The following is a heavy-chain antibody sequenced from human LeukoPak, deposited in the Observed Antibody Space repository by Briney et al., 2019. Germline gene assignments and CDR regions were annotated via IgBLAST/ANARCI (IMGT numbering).Heavy chain of an antibody. CDR2: INWNGGST. CDR1: GFTFDDYG. V-gene: IGHV3-20*04. CDR3: ATHHKYSTPG. Sequence: GGSLRLSCAASGFTFDDYGMSWVRQAPGKGLEWVSGINWNGGSTGYADSVKGRFTISRDNAKNSLYLQMNSLRAEDTAVYYCATHHKYSTPGWGQGTLVTVSS. D-gene: IGHD6-6*01. J-gene: IGHJ4*02.